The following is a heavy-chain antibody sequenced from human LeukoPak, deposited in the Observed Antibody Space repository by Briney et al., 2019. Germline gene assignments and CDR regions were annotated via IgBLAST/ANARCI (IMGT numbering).Heavy chain of an antibody. Sequence: SVKVSCKASGYTFTSYAISWVRQAPGQGLEWMVGIIPVFGTSNYAQKFQGRVTITADESTRTAYMELSSLRSEDTAVYYCARVTGGRYCSTTSCYMRGWFDPWGQGTLVTVSS. J-gene: IGHJ5*02. D-gene: IGHD2-2*02. CDR1: GYTFTSYA. V-gene: IGHV1-69*13. CDR2: IIPVFGTS. CDR3: ARVTGGRYCSTTSCYMRGWFDP.